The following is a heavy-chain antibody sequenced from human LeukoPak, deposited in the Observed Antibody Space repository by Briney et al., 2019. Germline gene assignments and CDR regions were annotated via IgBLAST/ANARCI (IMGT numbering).Heavy chain of an antibody. CDR2: IYYSGNT. D-gene: IGHD1-26*01. CDR1: GGSVSSGFYY. CDR3: ASTMGATTLGDYYYYGMDV. Sequence: SETLSLTCTVSGGSVSSGFYYWSWIRQPPGKGLEWIGCIYYSGNTNYNPSLKSRVSISVDTSKNKFSLKLTPVTAADTAVYYCASTMGATTLGDYYYYGMDVWGQGTTVTVSS. J-gene: IGHJ6*02. V-gene: IGHV4-61*01.